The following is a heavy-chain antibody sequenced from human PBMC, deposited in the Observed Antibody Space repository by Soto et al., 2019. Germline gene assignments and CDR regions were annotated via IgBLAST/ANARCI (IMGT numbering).Heavy chain of an antibody. J-gene: IGHJ4*02. V-gene: IGHV4-34*01. D-gene: IGHD4-17*01. Sequence: QVQLQQWGAGLLKPSETLSLTCAVYGGSFSGYYWSWIRQPPGKGLEWIGEINHSGSTNYNPSLKSRVTISVDTSKNQFSLKLSSVTAADTAVYYCASLTDDYGDTISYWGQGTLVTVSS. CDR2: INHSGST. CDR1: GGSFSGYY. CDR3: ASLTDDYGDTISY.